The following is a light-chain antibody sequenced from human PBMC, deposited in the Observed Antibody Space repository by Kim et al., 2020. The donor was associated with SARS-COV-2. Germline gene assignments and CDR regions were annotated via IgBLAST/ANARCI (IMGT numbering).Light chain of an antibody. CDR1: SLRSYY. J-gene: IGLJ2*01. CDR3: QSRDSGGKVI. Sequence: SSELTQDPAVSVALGQTVRITCQGDSLRSYYATWYQQRPRQAPVLVIYGRNNRPSGIPDRFSGSTSGNTDSLTISGAQAEDEADFYCQSRDSGGKVIFGGGTKVTVL. V-gene: IGLV3-19*01. CDR2: GRN.